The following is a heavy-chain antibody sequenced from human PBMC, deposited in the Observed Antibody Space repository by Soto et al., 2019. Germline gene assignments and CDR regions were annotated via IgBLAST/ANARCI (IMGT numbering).Heavy chain of an antibody. V-gene: IGHV4-39*01. Sequence: QLQLQESGPGLVKPSETLSLTCTVSGGSISSTTYYWGWIRQPPGKGLEWIGSIYYTGSTHYNPALKSRVTLPVDTSKNQFSLKLSSVTAADTAVYYCARHPTIAELMVYATHYFDHWGQGTLVTVSS. CDR3: ARHPTIAELMVYATHYFDH. J-gene: IGHJ4*02. CDR2: IYYTGST. D-gene: IGHD2-8*01. CDR1: GGSISSTTYY.